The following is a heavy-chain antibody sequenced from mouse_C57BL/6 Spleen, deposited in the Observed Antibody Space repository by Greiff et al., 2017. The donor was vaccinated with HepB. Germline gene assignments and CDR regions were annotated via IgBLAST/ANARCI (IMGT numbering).Heavy chain of an antibody. CDR1: GYTFTSYW. Sequence: QVQLQQPGAKLVRPGTSVKLSCKASGYTFTSYWMHWVKQRPGQGLEWIGVIDPSDSYTNYNQKFKGKATLTVDTSSSTAYMQLSSLTSEDSAVYYCAIRFDYWGQGTTLTVSS. CDR3: AIRFDY. CDR2: IDPSDSYT. V-gene: IGHV1-59*01. J-gene: IGHJ2*01.